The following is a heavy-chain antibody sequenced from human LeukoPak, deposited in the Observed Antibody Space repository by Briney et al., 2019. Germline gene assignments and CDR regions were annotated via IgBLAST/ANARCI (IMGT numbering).Heavy chain of an antibody. CDR3: AREHQLLYVFDAFDI. J-gene: IGHJ3*02. V-gene: IGHV1-46*01. D-gene: IGHD2-2*02. Sequence: ASVKVSCKASGYTFTSYYMHWVRQAPGQGLEWMGIINPSGGSTSYAQKFQGRVTMTTDTPTSTAYMELRSLRSDDTAVYYCAREHQLLYVFDAFDIWGQGTMVTVSS. CDR1: GYTFTSYY. CDR2: INPSGGST.